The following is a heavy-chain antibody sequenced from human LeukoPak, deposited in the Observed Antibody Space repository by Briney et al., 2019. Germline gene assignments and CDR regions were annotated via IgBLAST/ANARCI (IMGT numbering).Heavy chain of an antibody. J-gene: IGHJ3*02. CDR1: GYTFTSYY. D-gene: IGHD5-12*01. CDR2: INPSGGST. V-gene: IGHV1-46*01. CDR3: ARDAGMVATDAFDI. Sequence: ASVKVSCKASGYTFTSYYMHWVRQAPGQGLEWMGIINPSGGSTSYAQKFQGRVTMTRNTSISTAYMELSSLRSEDTAVYYCARDAGMVATDAFDIWGQGTMVTVSS.